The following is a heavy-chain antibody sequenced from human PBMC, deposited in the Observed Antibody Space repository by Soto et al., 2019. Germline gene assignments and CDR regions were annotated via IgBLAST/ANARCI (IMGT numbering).Heavy chain of an antibody. Sequence: VQLLESGGGLLQRGGSRRLSCAASGFTFRDYPMNWVRLSPGKGLEWVSDISGNGDSARHADSVKGRFTISRDNSRNTLYLQMNSLRVDDTAVYYCDKERRGSGWSVCNFWGQGTLVTVSS. J-gene: IGHJ4*02. CDR2: ISGNGDSA. CDR3: DKERRGSGWSVCNF. CDR1: GFTFRDYP. V-gene: IGHV3-23*01. D-gene: IGHD6-19*01.